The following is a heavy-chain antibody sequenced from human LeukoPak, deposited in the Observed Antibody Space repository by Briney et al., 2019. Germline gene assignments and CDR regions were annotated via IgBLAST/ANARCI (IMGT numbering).Heavy chain of an antibody. Sequence: PSGTLSLTCTVSGGSISSGGYYWSWIRQHPGKGLEWIGYIYYSGSTYYNPSLKSRVTISVDTSKNQFSLKLSSVTAADTAVYYCARSIAAAGMNAFDIWGQRTMVTVSS. CDR3: ARSIAAAGMNAFDI. CDR1: GGSISSGGYY. D-gene: IGHD6-13*01. J-gene: IGHJ3*02. CDR2: IYYSGST. V-gene: IGHV4-31*03.